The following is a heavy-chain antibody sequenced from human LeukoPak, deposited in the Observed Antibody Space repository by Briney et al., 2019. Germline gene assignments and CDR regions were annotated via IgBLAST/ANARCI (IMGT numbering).Heavy chain of an antibody. D-gene: IGHD2-15*01. V-gene: IGHV1-2*06. CDR2: VNPNSGVT. J-gene: IGHJ3*02. Sequence: ASVKVSCKASGYTFTAYFMHWVRQAPGQGLEWMGRVNPNSGVTNSIQKFQGRVTMTRDTSISTAYMELSGLRSDDTAVYYCARDLIGYCSGGSCYSASDAFDIWGQGTMVTVSS. CDR1: GYTFTAYF. CDR3: ARDLIGYCSGGSCYSASDAFDI.